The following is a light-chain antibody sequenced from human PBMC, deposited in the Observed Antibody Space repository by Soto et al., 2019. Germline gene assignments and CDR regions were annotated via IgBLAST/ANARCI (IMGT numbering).Light chain of an antibody. Sequence: QSVLTQPASVSGSPGQSITISCTGTSSDVGGYNYVSWYQQHPGKAPKLMIYEVSNRPSGVSNHFSGAKSCNTASLTISGLQAEDEADYFCSSYTSSSTRVFGGGTKLTVL. J-gene: IGLJ3*02. CDR2: EVS. CDR1: SSDVGGYNY. CDR3: SSYTSSSTRV. V-gene: IGLV2-14*01.